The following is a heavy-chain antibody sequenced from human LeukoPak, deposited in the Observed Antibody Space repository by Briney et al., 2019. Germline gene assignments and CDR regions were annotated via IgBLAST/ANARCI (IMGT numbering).Heavy chain of an antibody. CDR1: GFTFSDYA. V-gene: IGHV3-30-3*01. Sequence: GGSLRLSCVVSGFTFSDYAMHWVRQAPGKGLEWVAVISFDGSNKYYADSVKGRFTISRDSSENTLYLQINSLRAEDTAVYYCAKDLSPLYYYYGMDVWGQGTTVTVSS. CDR2: ISFDGSNK. J-gene: IGHJ6*02. CDR3: AKDLSPLYYYYGMDV.